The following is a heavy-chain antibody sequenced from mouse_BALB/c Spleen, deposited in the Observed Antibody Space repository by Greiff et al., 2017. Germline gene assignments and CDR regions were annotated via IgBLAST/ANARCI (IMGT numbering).Heavy chain of an antibody. V-gene: IGHV5-12-1*01. CDR3: ARQPPITTVGAMDY. CDR1: GFAFSSYD. Sequence: DVMLVESGGGLVKPGGSLKLSCAASGFAFSSYDMSWVRQTPEKRLEWVAYISSGGGSTYYPDTVKGRFTISRDNAKNTLYLQMSSLKSEDTAMYYCARQPPITTVGAMDYWGQGTSVTVSS. J-gene: IGHJ4*01. CDR2: ISSGGGST. D-gene: IGHD1-1*01.